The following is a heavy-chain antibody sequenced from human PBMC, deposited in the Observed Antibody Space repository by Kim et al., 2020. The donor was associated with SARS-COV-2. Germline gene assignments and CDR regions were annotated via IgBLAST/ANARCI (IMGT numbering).Heavy chain of an antibody. CDR2: ISYDGSNK. D-gene: IGHD5-12*01. J-gene: IGHJ6*02. Sequence: GGSLRLSCAASGFTFSSYGMHWVRQAPGKGLEWVAVISYDGSNKYYADSVKGRFTISRDNSKNTLYLQMNSLRAEDTAVYYCAKDRGGYSGYDRYAYGMDVWGQGTTVTVSS. V-gene: IGHV3-30*18. CDR3: AKDRGGYSGYDRYAYGMDV. CDR1: GFTFSSYG.